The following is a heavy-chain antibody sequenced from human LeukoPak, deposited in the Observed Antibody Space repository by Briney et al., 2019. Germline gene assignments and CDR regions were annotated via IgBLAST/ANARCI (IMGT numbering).Heavy chain of an antibody. V-gene: IGHV4-59*12. J-gene: IGHJ3*02. CDR1: GGSISLYY. CDR2: IFYSGTT. D-gene: IGHD3-10*01. Sequence: SETLSLTCSVSGGSISLYYWSWIRQPPGKGLEWIGSIFYSGTTNYNPSLKSRLTISVDTSRQQFSLKLKSVTAADTAVYYCAKEKRESGLRAFHIWGQGTMVTVSS. CDR3: AKEKRESGLRAFHI.